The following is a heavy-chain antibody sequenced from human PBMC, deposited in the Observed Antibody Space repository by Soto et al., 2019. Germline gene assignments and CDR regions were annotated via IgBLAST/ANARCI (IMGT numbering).Heavy chain of an antibody. Sequence: PSETLSLTCTVSGGSISSGGYYWSWIRQHPGKGLEWIGYIYYSGSTYYNPSLKSRVTISVDTSKNQFSLKLSSVTAADTAVYYCARISGYETNYFDYWGQGTLVTVSS. J-gene: IGHJ4*02. CDR1: GGSISSGGYY. CDR2: IYYSGST. D-gene: IGHD5-12*01. CDR3: ARISGYETNYFDY. V-gene: IGHV4-31*03.